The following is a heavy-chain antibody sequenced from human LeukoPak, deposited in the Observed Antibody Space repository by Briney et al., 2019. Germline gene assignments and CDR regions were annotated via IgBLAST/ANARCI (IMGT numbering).Heavy chain of an antibody. CDR2: IRYDGSNK. D-gene: IGHD2-2*01. V-gene: IGHV3-30*02. J-gene: IGHJ4*02. Sequence: PGGSLRLSCAASGFTFSSYGMHWVRQAPGKGLEWVAFIRYDGSNKYYADSVKGRFTISRDNSKNTLYLQMNSLRAEDTAVYYCAKDLCSSTSCYEGYFDYWGQGTLVTVSS. CDR3: AKDLCSSTSCYEGYFDY. CDR1: GFTFSSYG.